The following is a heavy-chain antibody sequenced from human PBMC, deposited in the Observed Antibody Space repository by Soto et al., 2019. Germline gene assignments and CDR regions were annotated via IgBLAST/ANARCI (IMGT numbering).Heavy chain of an antibody. CDR1: GYTFTSYF. V-gene: IGHV1-46*03. J-gene: IGHJ4*02. CDR3: ARDEGYSSGWSQFDY. D-gene: IGHD6-19*01. CDR2: INPSGGST. Sequence: QVQLVQSGAEVKKPGASVKVFCKASGYTFTSYFIHWVRQAPGQGLEWMGIINPSGGSTNYAQQFQGRVTMTRDTSTSTVYMELSSLRVEDTAVYYCARDEGYSSGWSQFDYWGQGTLVTVSS.